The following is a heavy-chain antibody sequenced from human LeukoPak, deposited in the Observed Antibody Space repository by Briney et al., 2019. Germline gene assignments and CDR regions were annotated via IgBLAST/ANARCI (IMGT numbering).Heavy chain of an antibody. J-gene: IGHJ3*02. CDR3: ARPTTVTTISADAFDI. CDR2: ISSGGTYK. V-gene: IGHV3-21*01. Sequence: GGSLRLSCAASGFTFSDYTMNWIRQAPGKRLEWVSSISSGGTYKYYADSVKGRFTISRDNAQSSLYLQMNSLRAEDSSVYCCARPTTVTTISADAFDIWGQGTMVTVSS. CDR1: GFTFSDYT. D-gene: IGHD4-17*01.